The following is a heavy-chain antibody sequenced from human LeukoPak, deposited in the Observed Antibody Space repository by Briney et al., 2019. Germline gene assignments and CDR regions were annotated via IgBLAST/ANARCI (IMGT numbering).Heavy chain of an antibody. CDR1: GFTFSSYG. CDR3: AKDQAYYDFWSGLDY. D-gene: IGHD3-3*01. J-gene: IGHJ4*02. CDR2: IRYDGSNK. Sequence: GGSLRLTCAASGFTFSSYGMHWVRQAPGKGLEWVAFIRYDGSNKYYADSVKGRFTISRDNSKNTLYLQMNSLRAEDTAVYYCAKDQAYYDFWSGLDYWGQGTLVTVSS. V-gene: IGHV3-30*02.